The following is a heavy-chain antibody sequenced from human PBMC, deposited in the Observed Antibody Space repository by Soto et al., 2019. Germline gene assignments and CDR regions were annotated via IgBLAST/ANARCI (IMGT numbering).Heavy chain of an antibody. CDR2: IIPILGIA. Sequence: GASVKVSCKASGGTFSSYTISWVRQAPGQGLEWMGRIIPILGIANYAQKFQGRVTITADKSTSTAYMELSSLRSEDTAVYYCASLSGGYCSSTSCQNYFDYWGQGTLVTVSS. V-gene: IGHV1-69*02. J-gene: IGHJ4*02. D-gene: IGHD2-2*01. CDR3: ASLSGGYCSSTSCQNYFDY. CDR1: GGTFSSYT.